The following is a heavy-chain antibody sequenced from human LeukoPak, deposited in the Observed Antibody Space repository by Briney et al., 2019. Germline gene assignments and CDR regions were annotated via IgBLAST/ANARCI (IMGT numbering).Heavy chain of an antibody. J-gene: IGHJ5*02. CDR3: ARVVGSGAWFDP. CDR1: GGSISSYY. D-gene: IGHD3-10*01. CDR2: IYYSGST. V-gene: IGHV4-59*01. Sequence: PSETLSLTCTVSGGSISSYYWSWLRQPPGKGLEWIGYIYYSGSTNYNPSLKSRVTISVDTSKNQFSLKLSSVTAADTAVYYCARVVGSGAWFDPWGQGTLVTVSS.